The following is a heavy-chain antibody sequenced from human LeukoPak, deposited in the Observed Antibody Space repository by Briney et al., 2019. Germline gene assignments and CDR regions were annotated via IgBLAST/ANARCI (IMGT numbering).Heavy chain of an antibody. Sequence: SGGSLRLSCAASGFTVSSNYMSWVRQAPGKGLEWVSGIYSGGSTYYADSVKGRFTISRDNSKTTLYLQMNSLRAEDTAVYYCAKDPDYYGSGSYAVQGYFDYWGQGTLVTVSS. CDR3: AKDPDYYGSGSYAVQGYFDY. D-gene: IGHD3-10*01. CDR1: GFTVSSNY. J-gene: IGHJ4*02. V-gene: IGHV3-53*05. CDR2: IYSGGST.